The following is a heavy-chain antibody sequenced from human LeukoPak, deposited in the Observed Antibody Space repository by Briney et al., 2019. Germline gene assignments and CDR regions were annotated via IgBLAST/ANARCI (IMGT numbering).Heavy chain of an antibody. CDR3: ARALSGSHFRLDY. D-gene: IGHD1-26*01. V-gene: IGHV3-11*04. J-gene: IGHJ4*02. CDR1: RFTVSSNY. Sequence: GGSLRLSCAASRFTVSSNYMSWVRQAPGKGLEWVSSTSGSGSTIYYADSVKGRFTISRDNAKNSLFLQMNSLRDEDTAVYYCARALSGSHFRLDYWGQGTLVTVSS. CDR2: TSGSGSTI.